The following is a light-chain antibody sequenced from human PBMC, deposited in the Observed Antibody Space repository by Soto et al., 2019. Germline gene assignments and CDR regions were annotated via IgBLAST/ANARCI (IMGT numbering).Light chain of an antibody. CDR3: QQYYDLPWT. Sequence: IVMTQSPDSLAVSLDERATINCKSSQSVLYSSNNKNYLAWYQQKPGQPPKMLIYCASTRKSGVPDRFSGSGSGTDFTLTITSLQAEDVAVYYCQQYYDLPWTFGQGTKVEIK. J-gene: IGKJ1*01. CDR1: QSVLYSSNNKNY. CDR2: CAS. V-gene: IGKV4-1*01.